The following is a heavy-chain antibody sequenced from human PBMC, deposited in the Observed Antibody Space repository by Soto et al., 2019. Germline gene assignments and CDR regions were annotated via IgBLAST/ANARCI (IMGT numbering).Heavy chain of an antibody. CDR2: ISGSGASI. CDR1: GFTFSSYV. J-gene: IGHJ4*02. CDR3: AKDGLGSCTGGTCYGSEY. V-gene: IGHV3-23*01. Sequence: EVQLLESGGNLVQPGGSLRLSCAASGFTFSSYVMSWVRQAPGKGLEWVSTISGSGASIYDADSVKGRFTISRDNSKNTVYLQMNSLRAEGTAVDYCAKDGLGSCTGGTCYGSEYWGQGTLVTVSS. D-gene: IGHD2-15*01.